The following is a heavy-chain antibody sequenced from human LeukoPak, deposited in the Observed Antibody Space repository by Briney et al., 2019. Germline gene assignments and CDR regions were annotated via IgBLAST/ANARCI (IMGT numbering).Heavy chain of an antibody. Sequence: ASVKVSCKASGYIFTSFGISWVRQAPGQGLEWMGWISAYNGNTNYAQKLQGRATMTTDTSTTTAYMELRSLRSDDTAVYYCARGGPFPSSSSSREYYLDYWGQGTLVTVSS. D-gene: IGHD6-6*01. CDR1: GYIFTSFG. CDR3: ARGGPFPSSSSSREYYLDY. V-gene: IGHV1-18*01. CDR2: ISAYNGNT. J-gene: IGHJ4*02.